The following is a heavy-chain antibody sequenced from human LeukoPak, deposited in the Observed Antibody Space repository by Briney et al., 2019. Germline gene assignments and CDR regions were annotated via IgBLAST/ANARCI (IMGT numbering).Heavy chain of an antibody. J-gene: IGHJ6*02. Sequence: GRSLRLSCAASGFTFDDYAMHWVRQAPGKGLEWVSGISWNSGSIGYADSVKGRFTISRDNAKNSLYLQMNSLRAEDTALHYCAKAIGAAPNYYYGMDVWGQGTTVTVSS. CDR2: ISWNSGSI. CDR1: GFTFDDYA. CDR3: AKAIGAAPNYYYGMDV. D-gene: IGHD2-15*01. V-gene: IGHV3-9*01.